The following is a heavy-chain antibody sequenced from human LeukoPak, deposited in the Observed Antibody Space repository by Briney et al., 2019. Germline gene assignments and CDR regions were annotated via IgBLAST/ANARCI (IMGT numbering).Heavy chain of an antibody. CDR2: IRSKSHGGTS. Sequence: GGSLRLSCAASGFTLSNAWMTWVRQAPGKAREWVGRIRSKSHGGTSDYAAPVKGKFTISRDDSKNTLYLQMNSLNIEDTAVYYCTTEFGGYYFDYWGQGTLVTVSS. D-gene: IGHD3-16*01. V-gene: IGHV3-15*01. J-gene: IGHJ4*02. CDR1: GFTLSNAW. CDR3: TTEFGGYYFDY.